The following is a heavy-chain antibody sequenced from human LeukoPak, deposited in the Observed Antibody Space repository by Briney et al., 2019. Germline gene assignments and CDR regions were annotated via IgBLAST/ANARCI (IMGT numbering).Heavy chain of an antibody. Sequence: SETLSLTCAVYGGSFSGYYWSWIRQPPGKGLEWIGEINHSGSTNYNPSLKSRVTISVDTSKNQFSLKQSSVTAADTAVYYCARALHNWFDPWGQGTLVTVSS. J-gene: IGHJ5*02. CDR1: GGSFSGYY. CDR2: INHSGST. V-gene: IGHV4-34*01. CDR3: ARALHNWFDP.